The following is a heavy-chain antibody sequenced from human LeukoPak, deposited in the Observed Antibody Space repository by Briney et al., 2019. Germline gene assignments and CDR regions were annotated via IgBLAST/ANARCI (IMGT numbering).Heavy chain of an antibody. V-gene: IGHV3-7*05. CDR2: IKPDGSEQ. J-gene: IGHJ4*02. CDR1: GFTLSSHW. CDR3: AIESAGGPDY. D-gene: IGHD6-19*01. Sequence: GSLRLSCAASGFTLSSHWMSWVRQAPGKRLEWVANIKPDGSEQYYVNSGRGRFTISRDNAKNSLYLQMNSLRAADTAIYYCAIESAGGPDYGGQGTLVTVSS.